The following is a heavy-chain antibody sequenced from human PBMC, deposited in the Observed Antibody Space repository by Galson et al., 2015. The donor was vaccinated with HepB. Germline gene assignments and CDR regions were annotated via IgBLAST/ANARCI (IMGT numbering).Heavy chain of an antibody. J-gene: IGHJ4*02. CDR2: ISYDGSNT. CDR1: GFTLSNYG. V-gene: IGHV3-30*18. D-gene: IGHD3-10*01. CDR3: AKGPYLYSALAGTMAGFDY. Sequence: SLRLSCAASGFTLSNYGMHWVRQAPGKGLEWVAVISYDGSNTYYADSVKGRFTISRDNSKNTLYLQMNSLRAEDTALYYCAKGPYLYSALAGTMAGFDYWGQGTLVTVSS.